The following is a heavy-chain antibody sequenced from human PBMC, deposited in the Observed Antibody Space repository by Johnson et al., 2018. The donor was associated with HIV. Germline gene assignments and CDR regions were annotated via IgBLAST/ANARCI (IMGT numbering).Heavy chain of an antibody. Sequence: QVQLVESGGGVVHPGRSLRLSCAASGFTFSTYGMHWVRQAPGKGLEWVAVMWYDGSNTYYADSVKGRFTISRDNSKNTLYLQMNSLRAEDTAVYYCAKVNLRYSVFTGAFDIWGQGTMVTVSS. CDR3: AKVNLRYSVFTGAFDI. D-gene: IGHD1-26*01. CDR2: MWYDGSNT. J-gene: IGHJ3*02. V-gene: IGHV3-30*18. CDR1: GFTFSTYG.